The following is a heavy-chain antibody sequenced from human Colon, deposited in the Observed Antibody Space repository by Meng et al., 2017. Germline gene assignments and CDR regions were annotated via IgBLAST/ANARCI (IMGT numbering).Heavy chain of an antibody. CDR2: IFQSGST. CDR1: GVSISSAIW. V-gene: IGHV4-4*02. D-gene: IGHD1-14*01. J-gene: IGHJ4*02. Sequence: QVPLQEPGPGLGKPSGTLSLPCAVSGVSISSAIWWGWVRQPPGKGLEWIGEIFQSGSTNYNPSLKSRVTISVDKSKNHLSLSLSSVTAADTAVYYCAKAAAYNLDIWGQGTLVTVSS. CDR3: AKAAAYNLDI.